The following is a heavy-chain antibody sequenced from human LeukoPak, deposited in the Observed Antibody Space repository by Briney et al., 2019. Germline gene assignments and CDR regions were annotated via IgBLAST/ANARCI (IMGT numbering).Heavy chain of an antibody. CDR1: GGSISSAPYY. D-gene: IGHD3-22*01. CDR3: AREGYYYDSSGPIDY. Sequence: SETLSLTCTVSGGSISSAPYYWSWIRQRPGKGLEWMGYISHSGNTYYNPSLKSRLNISADTSRNQFSLKLRSVTAADTALYFCAREGYYYDSSGPIDYWGQGTRVTVSS. CDR2: ISHSGNT. J-gene: IGHJ4*02. V-gene: IGHV4-31*03.